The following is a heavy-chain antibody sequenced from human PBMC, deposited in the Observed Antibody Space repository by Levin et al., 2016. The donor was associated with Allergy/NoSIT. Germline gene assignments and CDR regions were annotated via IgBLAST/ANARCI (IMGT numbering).Heavy chain of an antibody. Sequence: LSLTCAASGFTFSSYWMHWVRQAPGKGLVWVSRINSDGSSTSYADSVKGRFTISRDNAKNTLYLQMNSLRAEDTAVYYCARSDGYNAFYYYGMDVWGQGTTVTVSS. D-gene: IGHD5-24*01. J-gene: IGHJ6*02. CDR2: INSDGSST. CDR3: ARSDGYNAFYYYGMDV. CDR1: GFTFSSYW. V-gene: IGHV3-74*01.